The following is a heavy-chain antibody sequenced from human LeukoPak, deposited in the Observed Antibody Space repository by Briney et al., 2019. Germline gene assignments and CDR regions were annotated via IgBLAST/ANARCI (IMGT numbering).Heavy chain of an antibody. V-gene: IGHV3-66*01. J-gene: IGHJ4*02. Sequence: GGSLRLSCAASGFTVSSNYMSWVRQAPGKGLEWVSVIYSGGSTYYADSVKGRFTISRDNAKNTLYLQMNSLRAEDTAVYYCARDRAYCGGDCYPTLGYWGQGTLVTVSS. CDR1: GFTVSSNY. CDR2: IYSGGST. D-gene: IGHD2-21*02. CDR3: ARDRAYCGGDCYPTLGY.